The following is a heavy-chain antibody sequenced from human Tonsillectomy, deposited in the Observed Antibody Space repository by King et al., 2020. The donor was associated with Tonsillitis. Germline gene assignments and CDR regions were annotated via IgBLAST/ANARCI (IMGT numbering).Heavy chain of an antibody. CDR2: ISVYNGNT. CDR1: GYTFTTYG. CDR3: ARAYDYSNYNYGMDV. Sequence: VQLVESGAEVKKPGASVKVSCKASGYTFTTYGISWVRQAPGQGLEWMGWISVYNGNTNYAQKLQGRVTMTTDTSTSTAYMELRSLRSDDTAVYYCARAYDYSNYNYGMDVWGQGTTVTVSS. D-gene: IGHD4-11*01. J-gene: IGHJ6*02. V-gene: IGHV1-18*04.